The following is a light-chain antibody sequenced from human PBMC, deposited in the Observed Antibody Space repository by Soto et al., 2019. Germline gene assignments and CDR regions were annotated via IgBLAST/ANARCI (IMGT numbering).Light chain of an antibody. CDR2: GAS. CDR3: QQYNNWPPS. Sequence: EIVMTQSPATLSVSPGERATLSCRASQSVSSNLAWYQQKPGQAPRLLIYGASTRATGIPARLSGSRSGTEFTLTISSLQSEDFEVDYCQQYNNWPPSFGQGTRLEIK. V-gene: IGKV3-15*01. CDR1: QSVSSN. J-gene: IGKJ5*01.